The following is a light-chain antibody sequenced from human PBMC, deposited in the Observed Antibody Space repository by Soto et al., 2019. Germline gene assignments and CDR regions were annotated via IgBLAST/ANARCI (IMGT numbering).Light chain of an antibody. CDR1: SSDVGGYNY. Sequence: QSALTQPASVSGSPGQSITIYCTGTSSDVGGYNYVSWYQQHPGKAPKLMIYDVSNRPSGVSNRFSGSKSGNTASLTISGLQAEDEADYYCSSDTSSSTLVVFGGGTKLTVL. CDR3: SSDTSSSTLVV. V-gene: IGLV2-14*01. CDR2: DVS. J-gene: IGLJ2*01.